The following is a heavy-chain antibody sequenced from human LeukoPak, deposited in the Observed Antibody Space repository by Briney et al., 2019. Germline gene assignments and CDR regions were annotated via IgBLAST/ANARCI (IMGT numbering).Heavy chain of an antibody. CDR1: GFTFSSYW. J-gene: IGHJ6*03. V-gene: IGHV3-7*01. Sequence: GGSLRLSCAASGFTFSSYWMSWVRQAPGKGLEWVANIKQDGSEKYYVDSVKGRFTISRDNAENSLYLQMNSLRAEDTAVYYCARKSGYDPVMGLDYYYYMDVWGKGTTVTISS. CDR3: ARKSGYDPVMGLDYYYYMDV. D-gene: IGHD5-12*01. CDR2: IKQDGSEK.